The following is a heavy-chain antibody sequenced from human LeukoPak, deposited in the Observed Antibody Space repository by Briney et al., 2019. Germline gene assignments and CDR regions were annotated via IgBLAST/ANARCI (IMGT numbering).Heavy chain of an antibody. V-gene: IGHV4-59*11. Sequence: SETLSLTCTVSGGSLSGHFWSWFRRPPGKGLENVGYIHSSGSTNYNPSYKSRVTVSLEMSKNQFSLSLSYVTAADTAVYYCARDTGDTDWYNFDFWGQGILVTVSS. CDR2: IHSSGST. CDR1: GGSLSGHF. CDR3: ARDTGDTDWYNFDF. J-gene: IGHJ4*02. D-gene: IGHD3-9*01.